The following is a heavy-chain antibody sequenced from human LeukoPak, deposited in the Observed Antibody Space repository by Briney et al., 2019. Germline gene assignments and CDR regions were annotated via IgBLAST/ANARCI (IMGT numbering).Heavy chain of an antibody. D-gene: IGHD1-26*01. J-gene: IGHJ3*02. CDR3: AKCIVGANDAFDI. V-gene: IGHV3-53*01. CDR1: GVTVSGSY. Sequence: PGGPLRLSCAASGVTVSGSYMNWVRQAPGKGLEWVSVIYSGGITYYADSVKGRFTMSRDTSKNTVYLQMNTLRAEDTAVYYCAKCIVGANDAFDIWGQGTMVTVSS. CDR2: IYSGGIT.